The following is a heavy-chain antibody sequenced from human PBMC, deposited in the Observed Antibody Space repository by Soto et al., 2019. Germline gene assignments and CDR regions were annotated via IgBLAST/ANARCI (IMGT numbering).Heavy chain of an antibody. D-gene: IGHD1-26*01. CDR1: GFTFTACG. Sequence: GGSLRLSCAASGFTFTACGMHWVRQAPGKGLEWVAVIWYDGSNKYYADSVKGRFTISRDNSKNTLYLQMNSLRSEDTAVYYCAGDGRSSVSYHLCLWGQGTLGTVSS. J-gene: IGHJ4*01. V-gene: IGHV3-33*01. CDR2: IWYDGSNK. CDR3: AGDGRSSVSYHLCL.